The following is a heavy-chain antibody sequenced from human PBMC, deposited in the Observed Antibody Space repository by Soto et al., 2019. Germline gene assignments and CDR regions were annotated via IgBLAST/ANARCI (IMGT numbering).Heavy chain of an antibody. CDR1: GGSISSYY. CDR3: ARGGLFYGDYTAEYFQH. Sequence: SETLSLTCTVSGGSISSYYWSWIRQPPGKGLEWIGYIYYSGSTNYNPSLKSRVTISVDTSKNQFSLKLSSVTAADTAVYYCARGGLFYGDYTAEYFQHWGQGTLVTVSS. V-gene: IGHV4-59*01. D-gene: IGHD4-17*01. CDR2: IYYSGST. J-gene: IGHJ1*01.